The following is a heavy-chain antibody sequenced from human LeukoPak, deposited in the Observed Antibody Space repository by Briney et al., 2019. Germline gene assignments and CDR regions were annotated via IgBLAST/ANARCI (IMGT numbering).Heavy chain of an antibody. CDR2: IYTSGST. J-gene: IGHJ3*02. CDR3: ARSRWGGSGWYFDAFDI. V-gene: IGHV4-61*02. D-gene: IGHD6-19*01. Sequence: SQTLSLTCTVSGGSISSGSYYWSWIRQPAGKGLEWIGRIYTSGSTNYNPSLKSRVTISVDTSKNQFSLKLSSVTAADTAVYYCARSRWGGSGWYFDAFDIWGQGTMVTVSS. CDR1: GGSISSGSYY.